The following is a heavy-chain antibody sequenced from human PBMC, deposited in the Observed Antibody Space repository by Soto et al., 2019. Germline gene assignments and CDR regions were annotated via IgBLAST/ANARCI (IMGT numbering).Heavy chain of an antibody. J-gene: IGHJ5*02. V-gene: IGHV3-7*01. CDR2: INQDGSDQ. D-gene: IGHD2-8*01. Sequence: EVQVGESGGGLVQPGGSLRLSCAASGFTFSSHWMTWVRQVPGKGLEWVANINQDGSDQYYVDSVKGRFTISRDNAKNSLCLHMNSLRVEDTAVYYCATSMRHTLNPWGQGTLVTVSS. CDR1: GFTFSSHW. CDR3: ATSMRHTLNP.